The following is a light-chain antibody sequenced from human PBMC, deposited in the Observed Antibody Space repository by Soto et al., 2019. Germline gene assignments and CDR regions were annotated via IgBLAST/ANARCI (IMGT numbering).Light chain of an antibody. Sequence: QSVLTQPRSVSGSPGQSVTISCTGTSSDVGGYNYVSWYQQHPGKAPKLMIYDVSKRPSGVPDRFSGSKSGITASLTISGLQAEDEADYYCCSYAGSVVFGGGTKVTVL. V-gene: IGLV2-11*01. CDR2: DVS. CDR3: CSYAGSVV. CDR1: SSDVGGYNY. J-gene: IGLJ2*01.